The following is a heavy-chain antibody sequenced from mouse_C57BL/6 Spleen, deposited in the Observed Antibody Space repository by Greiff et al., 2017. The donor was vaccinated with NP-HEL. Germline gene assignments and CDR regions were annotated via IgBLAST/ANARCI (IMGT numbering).Heavy chain of an antibody. CDR3: HYYGSSWGAMDY. Sequence: QVQLQQSGAELARPGASVKLSCKASGYTFTSYGISWVKQRTGQGLEWIGEIYPRSGNTYYNEKFKGKATLTADKSSSTAYMELRSLTSEDSAVYFCHYYGSSWGAMDYWGQGTSVTVSS. CDR2: IYPRSGNT. J-gene: IGHJ4*01. D-gene: IGHD1-1*01. CDR1: GYTFTSYG. V-gene: IGHV1-81*01.